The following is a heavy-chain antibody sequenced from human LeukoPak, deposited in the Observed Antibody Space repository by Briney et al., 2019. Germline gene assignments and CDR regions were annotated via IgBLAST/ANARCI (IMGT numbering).Heavy chain of an antibody. CDR2: IYYSGST. CDR1: GGSISSYY. D-gene: IGHD2-15*01. Sequence: PSETLSLTCTVSGGSISSYYWSWIRQPPGKGLEWIGYIYYSGSTNYNPSLKSRVTISVDTSKNQFSLKLSSVTAADTAVYYCAGGVVVAASLDYGGQGTLVTVSS. V-gene: IGHV4-59*08. CDR3: AGGVVVAASLDY. J-gene: IGHJ4*02.